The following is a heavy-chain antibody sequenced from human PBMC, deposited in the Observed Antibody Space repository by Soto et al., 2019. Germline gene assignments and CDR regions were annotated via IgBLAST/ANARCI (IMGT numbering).Heavy chain of an antibody. D-gene: IGHD7-27*01. Sequence: GGSLRHCCAGSGVTFSRYWMHLVRQAPGKGLVWVSRINSDGSSTSYADSVKGRFTISRDNAKNTLYLQMNSLRAEDTAVYYCARFPNPHYYHHYHLAFPAKRSTVPVSS. CDR2: INSDGSST. J-gene: IGHJ6*03. CDR3: ARFPNPHYYHHYHLAF. V-gene: IGHV3-74*01. CDR1: GVTFSRYW.